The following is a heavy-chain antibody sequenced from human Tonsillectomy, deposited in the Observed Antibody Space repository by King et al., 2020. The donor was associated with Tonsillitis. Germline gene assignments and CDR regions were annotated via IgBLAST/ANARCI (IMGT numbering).Heavy chain of an antibody. CDR2: ISGSGDNT. CDR3: AKQWEQQQIFDY. CDR1: GFTFSGYA. D-gene: IGHD1-26*01. J-gene: IGHJ4*02. Sequence: VQLVESGGGLVQPGGSLRLSCAASGFTFSGYAMSWVRQAPGRGLEWVSAISGSGDNTYYADSVKGRFTISRDNSKNTLYLQINSLGAEDTAVYFCAKQWEQQQIFDYWGQGTLVTVSS. V-gene: IGHV3-23*04.